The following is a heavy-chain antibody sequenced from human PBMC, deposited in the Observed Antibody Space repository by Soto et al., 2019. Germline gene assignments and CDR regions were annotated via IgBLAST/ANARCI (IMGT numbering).Heavy chain of an antibody. D-gene: IGHD6-13*01. V-gene: IGHV4-39*07. Sequence: SETLSLTCTVSGGSISSSSYYWGWIRQPPGKGLEWIGTIYYSGSTNYNPSLKSRVTISVDTSKNQFSLKLSSVTAADTAVYYCARAIFGPFAAAAGTFDYWGQGTLVTVSS. J-gene: IGHJ4*02. CDR3: ARAIFGPFAAAAGTFDY. CDR1: GGSISSSSYY. CDR2: IYYSGST.